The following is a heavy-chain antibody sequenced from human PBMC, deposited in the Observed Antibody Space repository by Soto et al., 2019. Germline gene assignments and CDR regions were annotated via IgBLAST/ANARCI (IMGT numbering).Heavy chain of an antibody. J-gene: IGHJ4*02. CDR2: ISNSGST. CDR1: GGSVTSDEDY. V-gene: IGHV4-30-4*01. D-gene: IGHD5-18*01. Sequence: SETLSLTCTVSGGSVTSDEDYWSWIRHSPGKGLEWIGYISNSGSTGYNPSLKTRLSMSVDRSKNQFTPRLTSVTAADTAVYFCATESGSTYGYFDYWGQGTQVTVSS. CDR3: ATESGSTYGYFDY.